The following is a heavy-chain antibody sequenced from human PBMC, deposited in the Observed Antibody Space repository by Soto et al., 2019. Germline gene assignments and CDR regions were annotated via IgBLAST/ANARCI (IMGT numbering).Heavy chain of an antibody. V-gene: IGHV4-34*01. D-gene: IGHD2-2*01. J-gene: IGHJ6*02. CDR1: GGSFSGYY. CDR3: ARGRVGSCSSTSCYPWGYYYYYYGMDV. Sequence: PSETLSLSCAVYGGSFSGYYWSWIRQPPGKGLEWIGEINHSGSTNYNPSLKSRVTISVDTSKNQFSLKLSSVTAADTAVYYCARGRVGSCSSTSCYPWGYYYYYYGMDVWGQGTTVTVSS. CDR2: INHSGST.